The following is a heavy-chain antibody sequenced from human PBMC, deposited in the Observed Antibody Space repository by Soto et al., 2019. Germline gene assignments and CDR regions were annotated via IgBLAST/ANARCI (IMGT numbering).Heavy chain of an antibody. J-gene: IGHJ4*02. CDR2: IYYTGST. CDR1: GGSISSYY. Sequence: KPSETLSLTCTVSGGSISSYYWSWIRQPAGKGLEWLGYIYYTGSTNYNPYLKSRVTISVDTSKNQFSLRLSYVTAADTALYYCGIRSKYXYFDYWGQGTLVTVSS. D-gene: IGHD4-4*01. CDR3: GIRSKYXYFDY. V-gene: IGHV4-59*01.